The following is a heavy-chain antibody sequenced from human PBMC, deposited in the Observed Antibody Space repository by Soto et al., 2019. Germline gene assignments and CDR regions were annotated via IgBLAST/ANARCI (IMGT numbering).Heavy chain of an antibody. D-gene: IGHD3-3*01. CDR3: ARGPDYDFWSGYYYGYYYYGMDV. CDR1: GYTFTSYD. J-gene: IGHJ6*02. CDR2: MNPNSGNT. Sequence: ASVKVSCKASGYTFTSYDINWVRQATGQGLEWMGWMNPNSGNTGYAQKFQGRVTMTRNTSISTAYMELSSLRSEDTAVYYCARGPDYDFWSGYYYGYYYYGMDVWGQGPTVTVSS. V-gene: IGHV1-8*01.